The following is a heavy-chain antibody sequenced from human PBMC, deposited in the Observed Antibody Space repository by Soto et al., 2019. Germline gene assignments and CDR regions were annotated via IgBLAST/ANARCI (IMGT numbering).Heavy chain of an antibody. Sequence: SGPTLVKPTQTLTLTCTFSGFSLSTSGVGVGWIRQPPGKALEWLALIYWNDDKRYSPSLKSRLTITKDTSKNQVVLTMTNMDPVDIATYYCARAELTDYDYVWGSYRPEYFQHWGQGTLVTVSS. CDR3: ARAELTDYDYVWGSYRPEYFQH. D-gene: IGHD3-16*02. V-gene: IGHV2-5*01. CDR2: IYWNDDK. CDR1: GFSLSTSGVG. J-gene: IGHJ1*01.